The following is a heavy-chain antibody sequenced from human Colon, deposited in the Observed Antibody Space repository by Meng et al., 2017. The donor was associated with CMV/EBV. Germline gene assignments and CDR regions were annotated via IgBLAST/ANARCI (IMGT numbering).Heavy chain of an antibody. D-gene: IGHD3/OR15-3a*01. Sequence: EVQLLEAGGGLVQPGGSLRLSCAASEFTFSSFAMSWVRQAPGKGLEWVSTISATGGTTYYADSVEGRFTISRDNSKNTLYLQMNSLRAEDTAVYYCARLRQFLDTPCWGQGTLVTVSS. CDR1: EFTFSSFA. J-gene: IGHJ4*02. V-gene: IGHV3-23*01. CDR3: ARLRQFLDTPC. CDR2: ISATGGTT.